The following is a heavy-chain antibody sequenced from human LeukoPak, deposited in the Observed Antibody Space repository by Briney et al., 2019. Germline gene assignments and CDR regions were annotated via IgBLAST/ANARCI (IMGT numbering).Heavy chain of an antibody. CDR2: ISAHNGNT. J-gene: IGHJ3*01. Sequence: GASVKVSCKASGYTFTSYGISWVRQAPGQGLEWMGWISAHNGNTNYAQKLQGRVTMTTDTSTSTAYMELRSLRSDDTAVYYCGRLHADFYDDSGNYHTDAFDFWGQGTMVTVSS. D-gene: IGHD3-22*01. V-gene: IGHV1-18*01. CDR3: GRLHADFYDDSGNYHTDAFDF. CDR1: GYTFTSYG.